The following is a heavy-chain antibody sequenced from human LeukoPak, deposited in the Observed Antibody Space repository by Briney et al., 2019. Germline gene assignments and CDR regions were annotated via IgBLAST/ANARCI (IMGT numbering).Heavy chain of an antibody. D-gene: IGHD3-22*01. CDR1: GYSFTTYW. V-gene: IGHV3-30*02. CDR2: IRYDGSNK. CDR3: AKDSASLVVDYYFDY. J-gene: IGHJ4*02. Sequence: GESLKISCKGSGYSFTTYWIGWVRQAPGKGLEWVAFIRYDGSNKYYADSVKGRFTISRDNSKNTLYLQMNSLRAEDTAVYYCAKDSASLVVDYYFDYWGQGTLVTVSS.